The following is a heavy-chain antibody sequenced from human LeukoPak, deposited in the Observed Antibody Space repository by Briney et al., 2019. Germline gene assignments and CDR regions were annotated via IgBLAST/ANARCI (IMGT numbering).Heavy chain of an antibody. J-gene: IGHJ4*02. CDR2: IDPDSGFT. D-gene: IGHD3-16*01. Sequence: ASVKVSCKASGYKFTDDYMHWVRQAPGQGLEFMGWIDPDSGFTNYAQKFKGRVTMTRDTSISTAYLEVRSLTSDDTAVYYCAPTAEAYTSWWKVWGQGTLVTVSS. CDR1: GYKFTDDY. CDR3: APTAEAYTSWWKV. V-gene: IGHV1-2*02.